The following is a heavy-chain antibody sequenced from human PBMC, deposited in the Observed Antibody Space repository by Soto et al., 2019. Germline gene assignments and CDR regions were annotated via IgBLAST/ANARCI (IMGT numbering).Heavy chain of an antibody. V-gene: IGHV4-39*01. CDR3: ARRRTSYGMDV. J-gene: IGHJ6*02. CDR2: IYYSGNT. CDR1: GGSFRNYY. Sequence: SETLSLTCGVYGGSFRNYYWGWVRQPPGKGLEWIGSIYYSGNTYYNPSLKSRVTIFVDTSKNQFSLKVTSVTAADTAVYYCARRRTSYGMDVWGQGTTVTVSS.